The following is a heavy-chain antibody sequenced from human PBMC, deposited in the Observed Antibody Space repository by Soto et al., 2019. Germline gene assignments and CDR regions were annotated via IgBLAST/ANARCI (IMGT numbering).Heavy chain of an antibody. CDR2: IYHSGST. CDR3: ASHSSGHYYYYYGMDV. CDR1: GGSISSSNW. J-gene: IGHJ6*02. V-gene: IGHV4-4*02. D-gene: IGHD6-19*01. Sequence: SETLSLTCAVSGGSISSSNWWSWVRQPPGKGLEWIGEIYHSGSTNYNPSLKSRVTISVDKSKNQFSLKLSSVTAADTAVYYCASHSSGHYYYYYGMDVWGQGTTVTVSS.